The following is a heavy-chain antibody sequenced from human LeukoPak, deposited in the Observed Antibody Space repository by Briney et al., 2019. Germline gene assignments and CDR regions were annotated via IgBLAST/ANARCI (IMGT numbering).Heavy chain of an antibody. CDR1: GFTFDDYG. CDR2: INWNGVST. V-gene: IGHV3-20*04. Sequence: RSGGSLRLSCAASGFTFDDYGMSWVRQAPGKGLEWVSGINWNGVSTGYADSVKGRFTISRDNAKNSLYLQMNSLRAEDTAVYYCARDSPEGYSYGPPVDYWGQGTLVTVSS. CDR3: ARDSPEGYSYGPPVDY. D-gene: IGHD5-18*01. J-gene: IGHJ4*02.